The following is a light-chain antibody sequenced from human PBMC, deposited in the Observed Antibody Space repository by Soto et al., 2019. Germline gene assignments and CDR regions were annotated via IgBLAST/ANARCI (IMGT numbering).Light chain of an antibody. J-gene: IGKJ1*01. CDR1: QSVSNNY. CDR2: GAS. CDR3: QQYDNLSWT. V-gene: IGKV3-20*01. Sequence: IVFTQSPGTLSLSPGERATLSCRASQSVSNNYLAWYQQKPGQAPRLLIYGASNRATGIPDRFSGSGSGTDFTLTISRLEPEDFAVYYCQQYDNLSWTFGQGTKVDI.